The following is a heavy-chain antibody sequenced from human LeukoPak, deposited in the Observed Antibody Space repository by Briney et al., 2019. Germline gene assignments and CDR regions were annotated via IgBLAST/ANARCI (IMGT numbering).Heavy chain of an antibody. CDR1: GGSISSYY. Sequence: SETLSLTCTVSGGSISSYYWSWIRQPPGKGLEWIGFVHYSGSTYYNPSLKSRVTMSIDTSKNQFSLKMTSVTAADTAVYYCANGEITGNTVTPSIFDYWGQGTLVTVSS. D-gene: IGHD4-11*01. CDR3: ANGEITGNTVTPSIFDY. J-gene: IGHJ4*02. CDR2: VHYSGST. V-gene: IGHV4-59*12.